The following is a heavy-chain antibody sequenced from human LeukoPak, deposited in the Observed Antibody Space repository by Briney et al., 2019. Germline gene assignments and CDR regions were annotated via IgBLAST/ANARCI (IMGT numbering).Heavy chain of an antibody. CDR1: GFTFSSYG. V-gene: IGHV3-30*18. J-gene: IGHJ4*02. Sequence: GRSLRLSCAASGFTFSSYGMHWVRQAPGKGLEWVAVISYDGSNKYYADSVKGRFTISRDNSKNTLYLQMNSLRAEDTAVYYCAKEANDYVWGSYRSYYFDSWGQGTLVTVSS. CDR3: AKEANDYVWGSYRSYYFDS. CDR2: ISYDGSNK. D-gene: IGHD3-16*02.